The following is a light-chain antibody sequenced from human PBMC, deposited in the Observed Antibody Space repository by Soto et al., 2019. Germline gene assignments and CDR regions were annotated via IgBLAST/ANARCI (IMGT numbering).Light chain of an antibody. J-gene: IGKJ1*01. CDR3: QQYNSYWT. V-gene: IGKV1-5*01. CDR1: QSISSW. CDR2: DAS. Sequence: DIQMTQSPSTLSASVGDRVTITCRASQSISSWLARYQQKPGKAPKLLIYDASSLKSGVPSRFSGSGSGTEFTLTISSLQPDDFATYYCQQYNSYWTFGQGTKVEIK.